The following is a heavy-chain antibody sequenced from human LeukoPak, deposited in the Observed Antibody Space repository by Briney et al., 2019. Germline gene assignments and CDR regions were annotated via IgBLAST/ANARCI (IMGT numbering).Heavy chain of an antibody. D-gene: IGHD6-6*01. CDR3: ARAFSASSSTIDY. V-gene: IGHV1-3*01. Sequence: ASVKVSCKTSGYIFSNYDINWVRQAPGQELEWMEWVSGGKGNTKYSEKLQGRITITRDTSATTAYLELSSLRSEDSTVYFCARAFSASSSTIDYWGQGTLVIVSP. CDR1: GYIFSNYD. CDR2: VSGGKGNT. J-gene: IGHJ4*02.